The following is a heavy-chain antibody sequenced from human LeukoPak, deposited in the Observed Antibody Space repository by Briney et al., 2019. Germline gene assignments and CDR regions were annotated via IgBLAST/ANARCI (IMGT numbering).Heavy chain of an antibody. CDR3: ARRGTYFGGLDY. Sequence: PGGSLRLSCSASGFSFSNNDMSWVRQAPGKGLEWVSGISGSGDSTNYGDSVKGRFTISRDNSKNRLYLQMNSLRVEDTAVYYCARRGTYFGGLDYWGQGTLVTVPS. CDR2: ISGSGDST. D-gene: IGHD1-26*01. J-gene: IGHJ4*02. V-gene: IGHV3-23*01. CDR1: GFSFSNND.